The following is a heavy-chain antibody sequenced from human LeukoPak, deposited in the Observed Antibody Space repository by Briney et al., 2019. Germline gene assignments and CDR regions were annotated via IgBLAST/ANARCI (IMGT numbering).Heavy chain of an antibody. Sequence: GESLKISCKGSGYSFTSYWIGWVRQVPGKGLEWMGIIYPGDSDTRYSPSFQGQVTISADKSISTAYLQWSSLKASDTAMYYCAGPCSSTSCYTDDAFDIWGQGTMVTVSS. D-gene: IGHD2-2*02. CDR2: IYPGDSDT. V-gene: IGHV5-51*01. CDR1: GYSFTSYW. CDR3: AGPCSSTSCYTDDAFDI. J-gene: IGHJ3*02.